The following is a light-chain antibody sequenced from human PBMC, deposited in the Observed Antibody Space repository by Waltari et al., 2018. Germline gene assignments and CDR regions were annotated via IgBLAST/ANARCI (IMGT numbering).Light chain of an antibody. J-gene: IGLJ1*01. V-gene: IGLV3-10*01. CDR2: EDT. CDR3: YSSDSTGLRV. CDR1: EFPRKY. Sequence: SYELTQPPSVSVSPGQTARITCSGNEFPRKYAYLFQQKSGQAPRLVLYEDTKRPSGIPGRLSGSSSGTVATLTITGAQVDDEADYYCYSSDSTGLRVFGGGTTVVVL.